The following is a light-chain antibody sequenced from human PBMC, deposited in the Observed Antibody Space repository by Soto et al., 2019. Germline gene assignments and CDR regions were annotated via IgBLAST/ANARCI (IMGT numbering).Light chain of an antibody. Sequence: QSVLTQPASVSGSPGQSITISCTGTSSDVGGYNYVSWYQQHPGKAPKLMIYEVSNRPSGVSNRFSGSKSGNTAYLTISGLQAEDEANYHCSSYTSSSSLVFGGGTKVTVL. CDR1: SSDVGGYNY. J-gene: IGLJ2*01. CDR2: EVS. V-gene: IGLV2-14*01. CDR3: SSYTSSSSLV.